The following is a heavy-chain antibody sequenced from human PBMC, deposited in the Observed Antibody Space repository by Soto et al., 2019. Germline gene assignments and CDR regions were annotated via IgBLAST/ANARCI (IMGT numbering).Heavy chain of an antibody. CDR2: VSAYNGNT. V-gene: IGHV1-18*01. CDR1: GYTFTSYG. J-gene: IGHJ6*02. D-gene: IGHD5-18*01. Sequence: ASVKVSCKASGYTFTSYGISWVRQAPGQGLEWMGWVSAYNGNTNYAQKLQGRVTMTTDTSTSTAYMELRSLRSDDTAVYYCARSPEYVDTAHYNNENYYYGMDVWGQGTTVTVSS. CDR3: ARSPEYVDTAHYNNENYYYGMDV.